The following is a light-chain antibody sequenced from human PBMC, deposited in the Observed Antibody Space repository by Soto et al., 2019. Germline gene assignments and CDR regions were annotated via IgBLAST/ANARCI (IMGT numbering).Light chain of an antibody. Sequence: PGGRVTLSCRASQSVSSSYLTWYQQKPGQAPRLLIYGASTRATSIPARFSGSGSGTDFTLTISSLQPEDFAVYYCQQDYNLPFTFGPGTKVDIK. CDR1: QSVSSSY. V-gene: IGKV3D-7*01. J-gene: IGKJ3*01. CDR2: GAS. CDR3: QQDYNLPFT.